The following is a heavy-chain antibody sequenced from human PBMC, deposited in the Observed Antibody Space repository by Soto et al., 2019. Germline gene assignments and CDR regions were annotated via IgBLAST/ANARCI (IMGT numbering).Heavy chain of an antibody. CDR2: ISAYNGNT. CDR3: AREPGIAVPGPSPRDY. D-gene: IGHD6-19*01. Sequence: ASVKVSCKASGYTFTSYGISWVRQAPGQGLEWMGWISAYNGNTNYAQKLQDRVSLTTDTSTNTAYMELRSLRSDDTAVYYCAREPGIAVPGPSPRDYWGQGTLVTVPS. CDR1: GYTFTSYG. J-gene: IGHJ4*02. V-gene: IGHV1-18*04.